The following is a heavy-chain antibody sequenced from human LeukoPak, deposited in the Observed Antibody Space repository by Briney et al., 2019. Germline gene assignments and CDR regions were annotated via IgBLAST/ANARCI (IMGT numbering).Heavy chain of an antibody. Sequence: PGGSPRLSCVGSEFMFDVLHWVRQAPEKGLERVSGISWNSDLIGYADSVKGRFTISRDNDRNTVYLQMNGLRLEDMAFYYCTKSPSFTLGGGYLDSWGQGILVTVSS. V-gene: IGHV3-9*03. CDR1: EFMFDV. CDR2: ISWNSDLI. D-gene: IGHD3-22*01. J-gene: IGHJ4*02. CDR3: TKSPSFTLGGGYLDS.